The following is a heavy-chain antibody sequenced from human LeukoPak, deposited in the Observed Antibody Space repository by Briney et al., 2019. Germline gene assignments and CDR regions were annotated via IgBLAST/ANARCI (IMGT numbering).Heavy chain of an antibody. V-gene: IGHV4-38-2*02. J-gene: IGHJ4*02. CDR2: IYHSGST. CDR3: ATGSGVGYSSSSSDY. CDR1: GYSISSGYY. D-gene: IGHD6-6*01. Sequence: SETLSLTCTVSGYSISSGYYWGWIRQPPGKGLEWIGSIYHSGSTYYNPSLKSRVTISVDTSKNQFSLKLSSVTAADTAVYYCATGSGVGYSSSSSDYWGQGTLVTVSS.